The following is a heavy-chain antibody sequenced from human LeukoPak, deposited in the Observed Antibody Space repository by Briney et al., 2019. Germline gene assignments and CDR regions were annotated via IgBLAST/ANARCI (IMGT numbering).Heavy chain of an antibody. D-gene: IGHD3-10*01. CDR1: GYTFTSYD. CDR2: MNPNSGNT. J-gene: IGHJ6*02. CDR3: ARVILVRGVIHYYYYGMDV. Sequence: ASVKVSCKASGYTFTSYDINWVRQATGQGLEWMGWMNPNSGNTGYAQKFQGRVTMTRNTSISTAYMELSSLRSEDTAVYYCARVILVRGVIHYYYYGMDVWGQGTTATVSS. V-gene: IGHV1-8*01.